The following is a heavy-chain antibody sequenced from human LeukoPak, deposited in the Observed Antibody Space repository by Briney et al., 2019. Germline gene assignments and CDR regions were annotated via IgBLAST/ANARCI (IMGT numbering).Heavy chain of an antibody. J-gene: IGHJ4*02. CDR1: GYTFTSYY. Sequence: ASVKVSCKASGYTFTSYYMHWVRQMPGKGLEWMGIIYPGDSDTRYSPSFQGQVTISADKSISTAYLQWSSLKASDTAMYYCARLYYYGSGSPIGYWGQGTLVTVSS. CDR3: ARLYYYGSGSPIGY. CDR2: IYPGDSDT. D-gene: IGHD3-10*01. V-gene: IGHV5-51*01.